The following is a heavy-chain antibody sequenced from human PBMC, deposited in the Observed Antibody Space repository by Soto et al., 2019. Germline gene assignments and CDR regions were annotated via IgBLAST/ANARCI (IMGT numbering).Heavy chain of an antibody. CDR2: IYYSGTT. V-gene: IGHV4-30-4*01. J-gene: IGHJ4*02. CDR3: ATYYDSSGPTFDY. Sequence: SETLSLTCTVSGGSISSGDHYWSWVRQPPGKGPEWIGYIYYSGTTYYNPSLKSRLTMSVDTSKNQFYLKLSSVTAADTAVYYCATYYDSSGPTFDYWGQGALV. CDR1: GGSISSGDHY. D-gene: IGHD3-22*01.